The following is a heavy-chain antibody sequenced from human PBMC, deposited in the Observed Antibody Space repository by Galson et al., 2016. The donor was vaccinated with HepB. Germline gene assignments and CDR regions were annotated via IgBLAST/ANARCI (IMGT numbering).Heavy chain of an antibody. CDR1: GGTFSSYA. V-gene: IGHV1-69*13. CDR3: ARDQKIYWDGYNSGFAY. Sequence: SVKVSCKASGGTFSSYAISWVRQAPGQGLEWMGGIIPMFGTVNYAQKFQGRVTITADESTSTAYMELSSLRSEDTAVYYCARDQKIYWDGYNSGFAYWGQGTLVTVSS. CDR2: IIPMFGTV. J-gene: IGHJ4*02. D-gene: IGHD5-24*01.